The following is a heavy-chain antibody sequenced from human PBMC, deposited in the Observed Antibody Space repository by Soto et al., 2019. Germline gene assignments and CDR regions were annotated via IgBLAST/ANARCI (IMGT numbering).Heavy chain of an antibody. J-gene: IGHJ4*01. CDR3: ARDLYYGSGSYPGY. CDR2: ISTSGSPI. CDR1: GFTFSTFD. Sequence: EVQLVESGGGLVQPGGSLRLSCAASGFTFSTFDMNWFRQAPGKGLEWVSYISTSGSPIYYADSMKGRFTISRDNAKNSLFLQMNSLRAEDTAVYYCARDLYYGSGSYPGYWGHGTLVTVSS. V-gene: IGHV3-48*03. D-gene: IGHD3-10*01.